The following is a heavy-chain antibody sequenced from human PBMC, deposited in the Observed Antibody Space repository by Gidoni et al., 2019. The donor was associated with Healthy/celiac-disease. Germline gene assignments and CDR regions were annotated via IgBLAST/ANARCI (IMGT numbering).Heavy chain of an antibody. J-gene: IGHJ4*02. CDR2: INPSGGST. D-gene: IGHD3-16*02. CDR1: GYTFTSYY. Sequence: HVQLVQSGAEVKTPGASVKVSCKASGYTFTSYYMPWGRQSPGQGLAWMGIINPSGGSTSYAQKFQGRVTMTRDTSTSTVYMELSSLRSEDTAVYYCARGEYYDYGWGSYPSEYYFDYWGQGTLVTVSS. V-gene: IGHV1-46*01. CDR3: ARGEYYDYGWGSYPSEYYFDY.